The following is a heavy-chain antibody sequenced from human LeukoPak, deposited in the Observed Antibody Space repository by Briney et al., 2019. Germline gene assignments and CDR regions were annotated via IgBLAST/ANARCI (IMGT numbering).Heavy chain of an antibody. Sequence: GGSLRLSCAASGFTVRTNYMSWVRQAPGKGLEWVSLIHDDGSTYYTDSVKGRFTISRDNSKNTLYLQMNSLRAEDTAVYYCARDDSLWGQGTLVTVSS. CDR1: GFTVRTNY. CDR2: IHDDGST. V-gene: IGHV3-53*01. CDR3: ARDDSL. J-gene: IGHJ4*02.